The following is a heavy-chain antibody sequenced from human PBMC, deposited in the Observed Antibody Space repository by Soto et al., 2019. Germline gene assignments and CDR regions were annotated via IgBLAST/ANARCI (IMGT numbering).Heavy chain of an antibody. Sequence: EVQLVESGGGLVKPGGSLRLSCAASGFTFSNAWMNWVRQAPGKGLEWVGRIKSKTDGGTTDYAAPVKGRFTISRDDSKNTLYLQMNSLKTEDTAVYYCTTDLPFGDDPYYCYGMDVWGQGTTVTVSS. D-gene: IGHD3-10*01. CDR2: IKSKTDGGTT. V-gene: IGHV3-15*07. CDR3: TTDLPFGDDPYYCYGMDV. J-gene: IGHJ6*02. CDR1: GFTFSNAW.